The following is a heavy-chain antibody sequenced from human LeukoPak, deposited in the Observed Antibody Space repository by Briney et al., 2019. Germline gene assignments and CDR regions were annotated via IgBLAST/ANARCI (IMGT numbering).Heavy chain of an antibody. Sequence: SETPSLTCAVYGGSFSGYYWSWIRQPPGKGLEWIGEINHSGSTNYNPSLKSRVTISVDTSKNQFSLKLSSVTAADTAVYYCARLRYSSGWCVDYWGQGTLVTVSS. J-gene: IGHJ4*02. V-gene: IGHV4-34*01. CDR3: ARLRYSSGWCVDY. CDR2: INHSGST. D-gene: IGHD6-19*01. CDR1: GGSFSGYY.